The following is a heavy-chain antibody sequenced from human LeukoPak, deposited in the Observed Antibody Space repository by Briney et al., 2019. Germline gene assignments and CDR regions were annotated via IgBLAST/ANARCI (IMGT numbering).Heavy chain of an antibody. CDR2: IYSGGST. V-gene: IGHV3-53*01. CDR1: GISFSSNY. D-gene: IGHD1-14*01. CDR3: ARDMSPWETRNPDAFDI. J-gene: IGHJ3*02. Sequence: GGSLRLSCAASGISFSSNYMNWVRQAPGKGLEWVSVIYSGGSTYYADSVKGRFTISRDNSKNTLYLHMNPLRAEDTAVYYCARDMSPWETRNPDAFDIWGQGTMVTVSS.